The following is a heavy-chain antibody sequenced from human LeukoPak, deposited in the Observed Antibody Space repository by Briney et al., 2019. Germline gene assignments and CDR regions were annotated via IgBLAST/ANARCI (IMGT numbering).Heavy chain of an antibody. J-gene: IGHJ4*02. V-gene: IGHV4-39*01. Sequence: SETLSLTCTVFGGSISSSSYYWGWIRQPPGKGLAWIGRIYCSGSPYYNQSLKSRATISVETSKNQFSLKLSSVTAADTAVYYWARHRYDFWSGYPSPPFDYWGQGTLVTVSS. CDR1: GGSISSSSYY. CDR2: IYCSGSP. D-gene: IGHD3-3*01. CDR3: ARHRYDFWSGYPSPPFDY.